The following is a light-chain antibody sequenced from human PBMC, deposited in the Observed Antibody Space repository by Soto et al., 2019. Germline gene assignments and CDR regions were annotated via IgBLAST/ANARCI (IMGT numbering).Light chain of an antibody. CDR3: SSYTSSSTLDYV. V-gene: IGLV2-14*01. CDR2: DVS. Sequence: QSALTQPASVSGSPVQSITISCTGTSSDVGGYSYVSWYQQHPGKAPKLMIYDVSNRPSGVSNRFSGSKSGNTASLTISGLQAEDEADYYCSSYTSSSTLDYVFGTGTKVTVL. CDR1: SSDVGGYSY. J-gene: IGLJ1*01.